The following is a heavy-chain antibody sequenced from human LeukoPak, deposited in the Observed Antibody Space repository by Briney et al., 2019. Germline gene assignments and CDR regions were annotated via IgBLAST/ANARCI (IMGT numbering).Heavy chain of an antibody. J-gene: IGHJ4*02. Sequence: SETLSLTCTASGGSISSSSYYWGWIRQPPGKGLEWIGSIYYSGSTYYNPSLKSRVTISVDTSKNQFSLKLSSVTAADTAVYYCARARGYSYGLLYFDYWGQGTLVTVSS. CDR1: GGSISSSSYY. CDR2: IYYSGST. CDR3: ARARGYSYGLLYFDY. D-gene: IGHD5-18*01. V-gene: IGHV4-39*07.